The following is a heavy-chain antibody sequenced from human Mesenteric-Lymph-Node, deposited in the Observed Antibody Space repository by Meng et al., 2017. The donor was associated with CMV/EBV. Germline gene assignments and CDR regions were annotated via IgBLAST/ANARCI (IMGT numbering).Heavy chain of an antibody. CDR3: ARMKTWFDP. CDR2: ISGSGGST. Sequence: GESLKISCAASGFTFSIYAMSWVRQAPGKGLEWVSAISGSGGSTYSADSVKGRFTISRDNSKNTLYLQMNSLRVEDTAVYYCARMKTWFDPWGQGTQVTVSS. J-gene: IGHJ5*02. CDR1: GFTFSIYA. V-gene: IGHV3-23*01.